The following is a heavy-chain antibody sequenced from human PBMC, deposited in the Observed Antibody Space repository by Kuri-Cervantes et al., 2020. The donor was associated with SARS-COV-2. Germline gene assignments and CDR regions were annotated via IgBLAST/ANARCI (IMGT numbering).Heavy chain of an antibody. J-gene: IGHJ4*02. CDR3: ARDLYGSGSYCTLNFDH. V-gene: IGHV3-30*09. D-gene: IGHD3-10*01. Sequence: GESLKISCVASGIISSSYPMHWVRQAPGKGLEWVAVISFDGTNEDYADSVRGRFAISRDNSKDTLYLQMNSLRPEDTAVYYCARDLYGSGSYCTLNFDHWGQGALVTVSS. CDR2: ISFDGTNE. CDR1: GIISSSYP.